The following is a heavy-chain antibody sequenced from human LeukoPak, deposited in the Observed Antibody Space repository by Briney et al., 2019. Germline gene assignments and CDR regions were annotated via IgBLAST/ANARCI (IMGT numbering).Heavy chain of an antibody. CDR1: GYTFSGYF. J-gene: IGHJ4*02. D-gene: IGHD2-15*01. CDR2: INPNSGGT. CDR3: ARGTYSYATPFDY. V-gene: IGHV1-2*02. Sequence: ASVKVSCKASGYTFSGYFIHWVRQAPGQGLEWMGWINPNSGGTNYAQKFQGRFTVTRDTSITTAYMELSRLRSDDTAVYFCARGTYSYATPFDYWGQGTLVTVSS.